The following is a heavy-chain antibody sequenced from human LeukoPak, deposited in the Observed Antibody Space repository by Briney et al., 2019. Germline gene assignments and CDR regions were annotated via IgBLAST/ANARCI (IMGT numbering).Heavy chain of an antibody. V-gene: IGHV3-23*01. Sequence: GGSLRLSCAASGFTFSTYAMTWVRQAPGKGLESVSAISGSGGYTYYADSVKGRFTISRDNSKNTLYLQMNRLRAEDTAIYYCAKAEGKNPTGGRWLDWGQGTLVTVSS. CDR3: AKAEGKNPTGGRWLD. CDR1: GFTFSTYA. D-gene: IGHD6-19*01. CDR2: ISGSGGYT. J-gene: IGHJ4*02.